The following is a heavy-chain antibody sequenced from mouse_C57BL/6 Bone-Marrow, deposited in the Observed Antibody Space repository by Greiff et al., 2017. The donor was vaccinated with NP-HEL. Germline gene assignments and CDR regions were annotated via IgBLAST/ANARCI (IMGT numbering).Heavy chain of an antibody. CDR1: GFNIKDDY. Sequence: VQLQQSGAELVRPGASVKLSCTASGFNIKDDYMHWVKQRPEQGLEWIGWIDPENGDTEYASKFQGKATITADTTSNTAYLQLSSLTSEDTAVYYCTYYLYAMDYWGQGTSVTVSS. CDR2: IDPENGDT. CDR3: TYYLYAMDY. V-gene: IGHV14-4*01. D-gene: IGHD1-1*01. J-gene: IGHJ4*01.